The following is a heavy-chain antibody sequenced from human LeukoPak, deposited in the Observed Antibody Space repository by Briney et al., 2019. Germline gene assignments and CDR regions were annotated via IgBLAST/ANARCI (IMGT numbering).Heavy chain of an antibody. D-gene: IGHD2-15*01. J-gene: IGHJ4*02. Sequence: ASVKVSCKASGGTFSSYAISWVRQAPGQGLEWMGGIIPIFGTANYAQKFPGRVTITAAESTITAYMELSSLRSEDTAVYYCARVMVAATHPVYWGQGTLDTVCS. CDR2: IIPIFGTA. V-gene: IGHV1-69*01. CDR1: GGTFSSYA. CDR3: ARVMVAATHPVY.